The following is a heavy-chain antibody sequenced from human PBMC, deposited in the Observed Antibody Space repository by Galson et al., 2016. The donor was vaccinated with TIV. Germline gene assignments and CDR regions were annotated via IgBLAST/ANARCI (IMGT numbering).Heavy chain of an antibody. J-gene: IGHJ4*02. V-gene: IGHV1-3*01. Sequence: SVKVSCKASGYTFTGYTMHWVRQAPGQRLEWMGWINVYHGNTRYSQKFRDRVTITRDTSATTAYMENYMELSSLQSENTAVYYCVRPRVKHFDFWGQGTLVTVSS. CDR3: VRPRVKHFDF. CDR1: GYTFTGYT. CDR2: INVYHGNT.